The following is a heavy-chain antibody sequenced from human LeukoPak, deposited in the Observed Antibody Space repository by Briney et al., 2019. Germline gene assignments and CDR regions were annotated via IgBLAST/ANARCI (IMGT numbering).Heavy chain of an antibody. D-gene: IGHD1-26*01. J-gene: IGHJ4*02. CDR3: ARGRAGSYSTFDY. CDR2: IYYSGST. V-gene: IGHV4-30-4*08. Sequence: PSQTLSLTCTVSGGSISSGDYYWNWIRQPPGKGLEWIGYIYYSGSTNYNPSLKSRVTISVDTSKNQFSLKLSSVTAADTAVYYCARGRAGSYSTFDYWGQGTLVTVSS. CDR1: GGSISSGDYY.